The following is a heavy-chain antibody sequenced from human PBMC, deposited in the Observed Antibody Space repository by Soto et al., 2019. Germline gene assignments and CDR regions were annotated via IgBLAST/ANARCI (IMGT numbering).Heavy chain of an antibody. Sequence: NPSETLSLTCTVSGGSISSYYWSWIRQPPGKGLEWIGYIYYSGSTNYNPSLKSRVTISVDTSKNQFSLKLSSVTAADTAVYYCARRYGSAFDIWGQGTMVTVSS. CDR2: IYYSGST. CDR1: GGSISSYY. V-gene: IGHV4-59*01. CDR3: ARRYGSAFDI. J-gene: IGHJ3*02. D-gene: IGHD3-10*01.